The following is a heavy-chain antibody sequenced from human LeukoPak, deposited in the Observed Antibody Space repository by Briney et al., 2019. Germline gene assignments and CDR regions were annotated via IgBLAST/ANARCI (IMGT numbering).Heavy chain of an antibody. CDR2: ISYDGSNK. D-gene: IGHD3-22*01. CDR1: GFTFSSYG. J-gene: IGHJ4*02. Sequence: GGSLRLSCAASGFTFSSYGMHWVLQAPGKGLEWVAVISYDGSNKYYADSVKGRFTISRDNSKNTLYLQMNSLSSEDTAVYFCARVDGSVDYWGQGTLVTVSS. V-gene: IGHV3-30*03. CDR3: ARVDGSVDY.